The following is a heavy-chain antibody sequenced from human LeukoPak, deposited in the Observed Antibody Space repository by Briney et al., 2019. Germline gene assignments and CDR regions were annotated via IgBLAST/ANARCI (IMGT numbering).Heavy chain of an antibody. CDR1: GFTFSSYA. Sequence: GGSLRLSRAASGFTFSSYAMTWVRQAPGKGLEWVSAISGSGVSTYYADSVKGRFTISRDTSRNTLYLQMNTLRAEDTAVYYCAKDLGDYSGTYYNSFDLWGQGTLVTVSS. CDR3: AKDLGDYSGTYYNSFDL. D-gene: IGHD1-26*01. V-gene: IGHV3-23*01. CDR2: ISGSGVST. J-gene: IGHJ5*02.